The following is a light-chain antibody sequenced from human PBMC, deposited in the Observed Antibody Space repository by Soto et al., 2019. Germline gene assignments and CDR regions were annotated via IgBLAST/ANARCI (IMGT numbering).Light chain of an antibody. CDR2: DAS. V-gene: IGKV3-11*01. CDR1: QSLSTN. Sequence: EIVMTQSPATLSVSPGQIPSVSCGASQSLSTNLAWYQQKPGQAPRLLIYDASNRATGIPARFSGSGSGTDFTLTISSLEPEDFAVYYCQQRSNWPFNFGPGTKVDIK. J-gene: IGKJ3*01. CDR3: QQRSNWPFN.